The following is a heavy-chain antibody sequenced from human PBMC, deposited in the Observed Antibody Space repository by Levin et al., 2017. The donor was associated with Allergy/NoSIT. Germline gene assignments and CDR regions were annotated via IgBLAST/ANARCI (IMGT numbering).Heavy chain of an antibody. J-gene: IGHJ4*02. V-gene: IGHV3-48*01. CDR3: ARVFTYGSGSYKSDY. CDR1: GFTFSSSS. Sequence: LSLPCAASGFTFSSSSMNWVRQAPGKGLEWVSYISSSSSTIYYADSVKGRFTISRDNAKNSLYLQMNSLRAEDTAVYYCARVFTYGSGSYKSDYWGQGTLVTVSS. CDR2: ISSSSSTI. D-gene: IGHD3-10*01.